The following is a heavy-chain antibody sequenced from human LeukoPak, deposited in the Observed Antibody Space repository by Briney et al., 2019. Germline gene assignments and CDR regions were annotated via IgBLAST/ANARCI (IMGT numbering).Heavy chain of an antibody. V-gene: IGHV3-23*01. Sequence: GGSLRLSCAASGFTFSSYAMSWVRQAPGKGLEWVSGISGGGGRTYYADSVKGRFTFSRDNSKNTLYLQMNSLRAEDTAVYYCAKERSSGWPFDYWGQGTLVTVSS. CDR2: ISGGGGRT. CDR1: GFTFSSYA. J-gene: IGHJ4*02. CDR3: AKERSSGWPFDY. D-gene: IGHD6-19*01.